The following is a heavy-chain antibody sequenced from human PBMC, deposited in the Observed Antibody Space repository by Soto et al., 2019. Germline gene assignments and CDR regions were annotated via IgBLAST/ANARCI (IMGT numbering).Heavy chain of an antibody. D-gene: IGHD6-19*01. CDR1: GFTFSDYL. Sequence: DVQLVESGGALVQPGESLRLSCAASGFTFSDYLMTWVRQAPGKGLEWVATIKQDGNEKYYVDSVKGRFTISRDNAKNSVYLQMNGLRAEDTAVYYCAIGHWLGNWGHGTLVTVPS. V-gene: IGHV3-7*01. CDR2: IKQDGNEK. J-gene: IGHJ4*01. CDR3: AIGHWLGN.